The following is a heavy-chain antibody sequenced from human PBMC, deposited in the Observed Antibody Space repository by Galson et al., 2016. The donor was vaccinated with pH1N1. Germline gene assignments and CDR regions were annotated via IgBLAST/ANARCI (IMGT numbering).Heavy chain of an antibody. CDR3: ARDPGGGGHFDY. V-gene: IGHV4-59*01. Sequence: ETLSLTCAVSGGSINPFYWSWIRQPPGKGLEWIGNIYYSGTTNYNPSLKSRVTMSVATSTGQLSLNLTSVTAADTAIYYCARDPGGGGHFDYWGQGALVTVSS. D-gene: IGHD2-8*02. J-gene: IGHJ4*02. CDR1: GGSINPFY. CDR2: IYYSGTT.